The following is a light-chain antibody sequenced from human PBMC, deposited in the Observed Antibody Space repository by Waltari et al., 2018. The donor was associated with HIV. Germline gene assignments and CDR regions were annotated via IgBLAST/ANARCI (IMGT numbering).Light chain of an antibody. CDR3: SSYTSSTPYV. Sequence: GTSSDVGGYDYVSWYQLYPGKAPKLMISEVSNRPSGVSNRFSGSKSGNTASLTISGLQAEDEADYYCSSYTSSTPYVFGTGTKVTVL. J-gene: IGLJ1*01. CDR2: EVS. V-gene: IGLV2-14*01. CDR1: SSDVGGYDY.